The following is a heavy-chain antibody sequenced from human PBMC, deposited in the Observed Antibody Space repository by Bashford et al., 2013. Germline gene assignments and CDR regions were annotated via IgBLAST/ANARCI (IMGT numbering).Heavy chain of an antibody. V-gene: IGHV3-48*01. CDR1: GFTFSDYS. J-gene: IGHJ4*02. CDR2: IGSGGPGT. CDR3: ARLSGTGRYPIDY. Sequence: GSLRLSCAASGFTFSDYSMSWVRQAPGKGLEWISYIGSGGPGTDYAGSVKGRFTISRDIAKNSVSLQMNSLRAEDTAVYYCARLSGTGRYPIDYWGQGTLVTVSS. D-gene: IGHD1-1*01.